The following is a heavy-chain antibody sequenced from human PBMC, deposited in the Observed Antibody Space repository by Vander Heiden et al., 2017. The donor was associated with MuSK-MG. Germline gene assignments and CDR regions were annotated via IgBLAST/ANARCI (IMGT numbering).Heavy chain of an antibody. CDR2: ISDDGSNK. CDR1: GFTFSSYA. Sequence: QVQLVESGGGVVQPGRSLRLSCAASGFTFSSYAMHWVRQAPGKGREWGAVISDDGSNKYYADSVKGRFTISRDNSKNTLYLQMNSLRAEDTAVYYCARAQSSPDYYYYGMDVWGQGTTVTVAS. V-gene: IGHV3-30-3*01. J-gene: IGHJ6*02. CDR3: ARAQSSPDYYYYGMDV.